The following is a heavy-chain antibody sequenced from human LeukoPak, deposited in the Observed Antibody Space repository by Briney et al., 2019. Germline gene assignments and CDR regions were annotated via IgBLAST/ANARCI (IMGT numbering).Heavy chain of an antibody. J-gene: IGHJ4*02. Sequence: GGSLRLSCAASGFTFSSYSTKWVRQAPGKGLEWVSSFSSSLSYIYYADSVKGRFTISRDNARSSLYLQMNSLRAEDTAVYYCARDLSPLLRYFDWYFDYWGQGTLVTVSS. CDR1: GFTFSSYS. CDR3: ARDLSPLLRYFDWYFDY. D-gene: IGHD3-9*01. V-gene: IGHV3-21*01. CDR2: FSSSLSYI.